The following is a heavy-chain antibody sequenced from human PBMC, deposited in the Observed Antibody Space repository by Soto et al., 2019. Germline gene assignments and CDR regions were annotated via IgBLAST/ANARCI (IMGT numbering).Heavy chain of an antibody. J-gene: IGHJ3*02. CDR1: GGSISSYY. CDR3: AREGAYCSGGSCYTPTDAFDI. D-gene: IGHD2-15*01. V-gene: IGHV4-59*12. Sequence: SETLSLTCTVSGGSISSYYWSWIRQPPGKGLEWIGCIYYSGSTNYNPSLKSRVTISVDTSKNQFSLKLSSVTAADTAVYYCAREGAYCSGGSCYTPTDAFDIWGQGTMVTVSS. CDR2: IYYSGST.